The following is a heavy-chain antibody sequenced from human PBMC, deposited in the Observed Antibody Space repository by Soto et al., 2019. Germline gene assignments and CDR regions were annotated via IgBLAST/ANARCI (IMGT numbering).Heavy chain of an antibody. CDR3: AHSSYYYGSGSYWLIDY. CDR1: GFSLITSGVG. D-gene: IGHD3-10*01. CDR2: IYWDDDK. Sequence: SGPTLVKPTQTLTLTCTFSGFSLITSGVGVGWIRQPPGKALEWLALIYWDDDKRYSPSLKSRLTITKDTSKNQVVLTMTNMDPVDTATYFCAHSSYYYGSGSYWLIDYWGQGTLVTVSS. J-gene: IGHJ4*02. V-gene: IGHV2-5*02.